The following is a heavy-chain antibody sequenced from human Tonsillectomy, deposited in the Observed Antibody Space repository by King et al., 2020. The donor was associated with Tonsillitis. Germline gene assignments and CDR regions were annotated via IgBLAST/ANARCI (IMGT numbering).Heavy chain of an antibody. CDR3: ARGRWLYMNDSFDI. J-gene: IGHJ3*02. CDR2: IWYDGSNK. V-gene: IGHV3-33*08. Sequence: VQLVESGGGVVQPGRSLRLSCAASGFTFSSYGMHWVRQAPGKGLEWVAVIWYDGSNKYYADSVKGRFAISRDNSKNTLYLQMNSLRAEDTAVYYCARGRWLYMNDSFDIWGQGTTVTVSS. CDR1: GFTFSSYG. D-gene: IGHD3-22*01.